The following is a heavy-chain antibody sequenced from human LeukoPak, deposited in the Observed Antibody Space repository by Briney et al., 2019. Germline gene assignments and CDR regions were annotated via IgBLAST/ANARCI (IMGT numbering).Heavy chain of an antibody. CDR3: ATVVNRYFDWLFQSGQAFDI. CDR1: GGTFSSYA. V-gene: IGHV1-69*04. J-gene: IGHJ3*02. Sequence: GASVKVSCKASGGTFSSYAISWVRQAPGQGLEWMGRIIPILGIANYAQKFQGRVTITADKSTSTAYMELSSLRSEDTAVYYCATVVNRYFDWLFQSGQAFDIWGQGTMVTVSS. CDR2: IIPILGIA. D-gene: IGHD3-9*01.